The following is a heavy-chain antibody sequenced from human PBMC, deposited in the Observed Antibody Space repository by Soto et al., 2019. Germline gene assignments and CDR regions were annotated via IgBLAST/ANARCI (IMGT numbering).Heavy chain of an antibody. Sequence: GGSLRLSCAVSGFSVSSKYMSWVRQTAGKGLEWVAVIYAGSITFYADSVKGRFTISRDDSKNSLYLQMSSLRVEDTAVYYCARIPYDNSGTIFDYWGQGTQVTVSS. CDR3: ARIPYDNSGTIFDY. CDR1: GFSVSSKY. J-gene: IGHJ4*02. CDR2: IYAGSIT. D-gene: IGHD3-22*01. V-gene: IGHV3-53*01.